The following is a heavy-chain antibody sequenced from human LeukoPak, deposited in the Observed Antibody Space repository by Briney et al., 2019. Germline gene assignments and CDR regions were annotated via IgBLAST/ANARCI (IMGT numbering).Heavy chain of an antibody. Sequence: GGSLILSCAAYGFAFSSDAMNWVRQAPGKGLEWVSAIRGSGGSTYYADSVKGRFTISRDNSKNTLYLQMNSLRAEDTAVYYCANALYSSGWYGNFDNWGQGTLVTVSS. CDR2: IRGSGGST. J-gene: IGHJ4*02. D-gene: IGHD6-19*01. CDR3: ANALYSSGWYGNFDN. V-gene: IGHV3-23*01. CDR1: GFAFSSDA.